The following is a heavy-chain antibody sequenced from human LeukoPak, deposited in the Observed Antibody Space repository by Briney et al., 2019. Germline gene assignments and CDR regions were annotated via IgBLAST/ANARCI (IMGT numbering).Heavy chain of an antibody. CDR1: GFTFSNAW. Sequence: PGGSLRLSCAASGFTFSNAWMSWVRQAPGKGLEWVGHIKSKTDGGTTDYAAPVKGRFTISRDDSKNTLYLQMNSLKTEDTAVYYCTTLNDYSNENAFDIWGQGTMVTVSS. CDR2: IKSKTDGGTT. D-gene: IGHD4-11*01. V-gene: IGHV3-15*01. J-gene: IGHJ3*02. CDR3: TTLNDYSNENAFDI.